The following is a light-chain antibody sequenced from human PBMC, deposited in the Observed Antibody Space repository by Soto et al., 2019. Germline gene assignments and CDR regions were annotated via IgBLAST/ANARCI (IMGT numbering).Light chain of an antibody. CDR1: QGISRY. Sequence: AIRMTQSPSSFSASTGDRVTITCRASQGISRYLAWYQQKPGKAPKLLIYAASTLQSGVPSRFSGSGSGTDFTLPISCLQSEDFATYYCQQYYSYSWTFGQGTKVEIK. J-gene: IGKJ1*01. CDR3: QQYYSYSWT. V-gene: IGKV1-8*01. CDR2: AAS.